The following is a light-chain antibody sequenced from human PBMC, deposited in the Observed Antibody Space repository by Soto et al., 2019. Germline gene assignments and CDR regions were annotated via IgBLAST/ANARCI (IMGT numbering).Light chain of an antibody. V-gene: IGKV3D-7*01. Sequence: EIVLTQSPGTLSLSPGERATLSCRASQSVSNNYLAWYQQKPGQAPRLLIYGVSTRATGVPARFSGSGSGTDFTLTINNLQPEDFATYFCQQVNSFPLTFGGGTELDIK. CDR1: QSVSNNY. CDR2: GVS. CDR3: QQVNSFPLT. J-gene: IGKJ4*01.